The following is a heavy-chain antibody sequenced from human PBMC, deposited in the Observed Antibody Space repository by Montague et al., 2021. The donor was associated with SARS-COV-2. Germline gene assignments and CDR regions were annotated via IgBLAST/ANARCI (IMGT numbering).Heavy chain of an antibody. Sequence: SETLSLTCTVSGGSISSYYWSWIRQPPGKGLEWIGYIYYSGSTNYNPSLKSRVTISVDTSKNQFSLKLSSVTAADTAVYYCARVSDFWSGYYTAVGAFDFWGQGTMVTVSS. V-gene: IGHV4-59*01. CDR3: ARVSDFWSGYYTAVGAFDF. CDR1: GGSISSYY. CDR2: IYYSGST. J-gene: IGHJ3*01. D-gene: IGHD3-3*01.